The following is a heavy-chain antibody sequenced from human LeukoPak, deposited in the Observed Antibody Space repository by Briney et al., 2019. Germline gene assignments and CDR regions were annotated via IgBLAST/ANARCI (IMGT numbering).Heavy chain of an antibody. CDR2: INPNSGGT. CDR3: ASDTSWAAAGRLQFDY. J-gene: IGHJ4*02. CDR1: GYTFTGYY. Sequence: ASVKVSCKASGYTFTGYYMHWVRQAPGQGLEWMGWINPNSGGTNYAQKFQGRVTMTRDTSISTAYMELSRLRSDDTAVYYCASDTSWAAAGRLQFDYWGQGTLVTVSS. D-gene: IGHD6-13*01. V-gene: IGHV1-2*02.